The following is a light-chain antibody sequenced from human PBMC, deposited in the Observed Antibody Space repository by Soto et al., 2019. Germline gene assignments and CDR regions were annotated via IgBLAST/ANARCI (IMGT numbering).Light chain of an antibody. Sequence: EIVMTQSPATLSVSPGEGATLSCRASQSVSGNLAWYQQKPGQAPRLLIYVASTRATGIPARFSGGGSGTDFTLTISSLQSEDFAIYYCQQYNQWPLYTFGQGTKLEI. CDR1: QSVSGN. CDR2: VAS. CDR3: QQYNQWPLYT. V-gene: IGKV3-15*01. J-gene: IGKJ2*01.